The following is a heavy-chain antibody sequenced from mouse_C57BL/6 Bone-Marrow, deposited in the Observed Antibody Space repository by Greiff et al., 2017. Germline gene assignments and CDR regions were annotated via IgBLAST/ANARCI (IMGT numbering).Heavy chain of an antibody. D-gene: IGHD4-1*01. CDR1: GFTFSSYG. J-gene: IGHJ3*01. V-gene: IGHV5-6*01. CDR3: AKEGTGKAY. CDR2: ISSGGSYT. Sequence: EVQLVESGGDLVKPGGSLKLSCAASGFTFSSYGMSWVSQTPDKRLEWVATISSGGSYTYYPDSVKGRFTISRDNAKNTLYLQMSSLKSEDTAMYYGAKEGTGKAYWGRGTLVTVSA.